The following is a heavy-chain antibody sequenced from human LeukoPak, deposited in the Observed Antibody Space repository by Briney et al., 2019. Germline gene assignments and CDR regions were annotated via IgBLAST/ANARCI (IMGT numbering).Heavy chain of an antibody. D-gene: IGHD2-2*01. V-gene: IGHV4-59*11. Sequence: PSETLSLTCTVSGGSISSHYWSWIRQPPGKGLEWIGYIYYSGSTNYNPSLKSRVTISVDTSKNQFSLKLSSVTAADTAVYYCARLSSTSWDNWFDPWGQGTLVTVSS. J-gene: IGHJ5*02. CDR1: GGSISSHY. CDR2: IYYSGST. CDR3: ARLSSTSWDNWFDP.